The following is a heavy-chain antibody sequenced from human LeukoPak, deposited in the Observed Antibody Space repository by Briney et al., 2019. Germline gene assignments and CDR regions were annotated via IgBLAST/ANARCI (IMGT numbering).Heavy chain of an antibody. CDR3: AKDPSYYYGSGHNY. V-gene: IGHV3-30*07. D-gene: IGHD3-10*01. CDR2: ISYDGSNK. CDR1: GFTFSSYA. J-gene: IGHJ4*02. Sequence: GRSLRLSCAASGFTFSSYAMHWVRQAPGKGLEWVAVISYDGSNKYYADSVKGRFTISRDNSKNTLYLQMNSLRAEDTAVYYCAKDPSYYYGSGHNYWGQGTLVTVSS.